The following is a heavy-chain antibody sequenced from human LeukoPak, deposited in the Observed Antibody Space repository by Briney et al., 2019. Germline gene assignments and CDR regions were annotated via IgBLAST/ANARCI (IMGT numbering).Heavy chain of an antibody. CDR3: ARGQANWGRDPYWYFDL. J-gene: IGHJ2*01. D-gene: IGHD7-27*01. Sequence: PSETLSVTCAVYGGSFSGYYWSWIRQPPGKGLEWIGEINHSGSTNYNPSLKSRVTISVDTSKNQFSLKLTSVTAADTAVYYCARGQANWGRDPYWYFDLWGRGTLVTVSS. CDR2: INHSGST. V-gene: IGHV4-34*01. CDR1: GGSFSGYY.